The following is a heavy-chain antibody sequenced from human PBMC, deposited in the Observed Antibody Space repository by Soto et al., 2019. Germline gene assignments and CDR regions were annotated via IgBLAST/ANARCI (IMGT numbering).Heavy chain of an antibody. D-gene: IGHD6-13*01. J-gene: IGHJ4*02. CDR1: GFTFSTFG. Sequence: QVQLVESGGGVVQPGRSLRLSCAASGFTFSTFGMHWVRQAPGEGLEWVAAISNDGSRKFYAVFVKGRFTISRDDSKNTLYLQMNSLTVEDTAVYYCAKGGSWAGHDWGQRTLVTVSP. CDR3: AKGGSWAGHD. CDR2: ISNDGSRK. V-gene: IGHV3-30*18.